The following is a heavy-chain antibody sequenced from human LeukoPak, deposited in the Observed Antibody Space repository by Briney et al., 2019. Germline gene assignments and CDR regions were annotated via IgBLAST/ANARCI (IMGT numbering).Heavy chain of an antibody. J-gene: IGHJ5*02. V-gene: IGHV1-2*02. Sequence: GASVKLSCQPSGYTFTGYYMHWVRQAPGQGLEWMGWINPNSGGTNYAQKFQGRVTMTRDTSISTAYMELSRLRSDDTAVYYCARGVGATGNWFDPWGQGTLVTVSS. CDR1: GYTFTGYY. CDR3: ARGVGATGNWFDP. D-gene: IGHD1-26*01. CDR2: INPNSGGT.